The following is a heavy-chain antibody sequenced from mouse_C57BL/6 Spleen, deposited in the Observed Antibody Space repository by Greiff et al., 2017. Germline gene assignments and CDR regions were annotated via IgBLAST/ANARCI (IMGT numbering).Heavy chain of an antibody. D-gene: IGHD1-1*01. CDR3: SRERNYDSSYSAWFAY. J-gene: IGHJ3*01. CDR1: GYAFSSYW. V-gene: IGHV1-80*01. CDR2: IYPGDGDT. Sequence: QVQLQQSGAELVKPGASVKISCKASGYAFSSYWMNWVKQRPGKGLEWIGQIYPGDGDTNYNGKFKGKATLTADKSSSTAYMQLSSLTSEDSAVYFCSRERNYDSSYSAWFAYWGQGTLVTVSA.